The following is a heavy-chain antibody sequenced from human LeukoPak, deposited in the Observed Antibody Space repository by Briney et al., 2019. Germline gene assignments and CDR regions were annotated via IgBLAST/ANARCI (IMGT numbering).Heavy chain of an antibody. CDR2: ISNDGTNK. J-gene: IGHJ6*02. D-gene: IGHD2-2*01. Sequence: GGSLRLSCAASGFTFNNYDMHWVRQAPGKGLEWVAVISNDGTNKYSADSVKGRFTISRDNSKNTLSLQMNSLRSEDTAVYYCAKVGYCSRAMCYFGMDVWGQGTTVTVSS. V-gene: IGHV3-30*18. CDR1: GFTFNNYD. CDR3: AKVGYCSRAMCYFGMDV.